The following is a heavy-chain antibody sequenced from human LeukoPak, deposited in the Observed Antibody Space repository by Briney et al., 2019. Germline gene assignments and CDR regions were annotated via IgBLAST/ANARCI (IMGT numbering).Heavy chain of an antibody. J-gene: IGHJ4*02. CDR1: GFTFSSYA. CDR3: AKGPKIPAPAYYFDY. V-gene: IGHV3-23*01. D-gene: IGHD2-2*01. CDR2: ISGSGGNT. Sequence: GGSLRLSCAASGFTFSSYAMGWVRQAPGKGLEWISAISGSGGNTYYAASVKGRFTFSRDNSKNTLFLQMNSLRAEDTAVYYCAKGPKIPAPAYYFDYWGQGTLVTVSS.